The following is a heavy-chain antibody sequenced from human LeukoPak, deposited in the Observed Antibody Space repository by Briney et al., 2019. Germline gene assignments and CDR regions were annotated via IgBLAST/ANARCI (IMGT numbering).Heavy chain of an antibody. CDR2: IWYDGSNK. CDR3: ARGLGGSFEPYYFDY. Sequence: GGSLRLSCAASRFNFRTYPMHWVRQAPGKGLEWVAVIWYDGSNKYYADSVKGRFTISRDNSKNTLYLQMNSLRAEDTAVYYCARGLGGSFEPYYFDYWGQGTLVTVSS. CDR1: RFNFRTYP. D-gene: IGHD1-26*01. V-gene: IGHV3-33*08. J-gene: IGHJ4*02.